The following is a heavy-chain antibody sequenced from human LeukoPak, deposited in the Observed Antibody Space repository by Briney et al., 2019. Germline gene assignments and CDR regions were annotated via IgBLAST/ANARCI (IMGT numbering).Heavy chain of an antibody. D-gene: IGHD6-13*01. CDR1: GFTFSSYA. Sequence: GGSLRLPCAASGFTFSSYAMSWVRQAPGKGLEWVSAISGSGGSTYYADSVKGRFTISRDNSKNTLYLQMNSLRAEDTAVYYCARESFSSSWSTDYWGQGTLVTVSS. CDR3: ARESFSSSWSTDY. CDR2: ISGSGGST. V-gene: IGHV3-23*01. J-gene: IGHJ4*02.